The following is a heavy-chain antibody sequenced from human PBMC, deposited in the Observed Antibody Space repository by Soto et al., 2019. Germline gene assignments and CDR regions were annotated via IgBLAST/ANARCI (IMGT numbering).Heavy chain of an antibody. CDR1: GGSLTSPGYS. D-gene: IGHD3-16*01. CDR3: ARNWHYVGMNWFDP. CDR2: IYHTGNA. V-gene: IGHV4-30-2*01. J-gene: IGHJ5*02. Sequence: QLLLEESGSGLVRPSQTLSLTCGVSGGSLTSPGYSWTWIRQTPGQGLEWIGHIYHTGNAYYNPSLKSLLTISLDTSKNRFSLILPSVIAAAPAIYYCARNWHYVGMNWFDPWGHRTLFTVSS.